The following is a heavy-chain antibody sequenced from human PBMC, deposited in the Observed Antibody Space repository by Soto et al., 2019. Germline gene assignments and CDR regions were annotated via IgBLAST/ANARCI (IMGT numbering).Heavy chain of an antibody. V-gene: IGHV4-31*03. CDR1: GGSISSGGYY. CDR3: ARDGLLSYYYGMDV. J-gene: IGHJ6*02. CDR2: IYYSGST. Sequence: QVQLQESGPGLVKPSQTLSLTCTVSGGSISSGGYYWSWIRQHPGKGLEWIGYIYYSGSTYYNPSLKSRVTISVDTSKNQFSRKLSSVTAADTAVYYCARDGLLSYYYGMDVWGQGTTVTVSS.